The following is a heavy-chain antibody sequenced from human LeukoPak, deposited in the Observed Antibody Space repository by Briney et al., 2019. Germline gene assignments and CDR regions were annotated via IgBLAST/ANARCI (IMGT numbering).Heavy chain of an antibody. V-gene: IGHV1-24*01. Sequence: ASVKVSCKASGYALSGLSIHWVRQSPGKGLEWMGGFEPEEGKTIYAQTFQGRLSMTENTSTDTAFMELSTLESEDTAVYYCANEGDGFDLWGQGTMVTVSP. J-gene: IGHJ3*01. CDR2: FEPEEGKT. CDR1: GYALSGLS. CDR3: ANEGDGFDL.